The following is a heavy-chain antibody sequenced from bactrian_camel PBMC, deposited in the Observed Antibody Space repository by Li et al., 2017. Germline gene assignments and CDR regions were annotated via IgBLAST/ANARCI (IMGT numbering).Heavy chain of an antibody. V-gene: IGHV3S1*01. CDR3: AADQRGGNCPSPYVLYEYAT. J-gene: IGHJ6*01. CDR2: IRTGDGRT. CDR1: SYMNSDPC. Sequence: QVQLVESGGGSVQNGGSLRLSCVYGSYMNSDPCMAWFRQAPGKEPEGIAAIRTGDGRTFYTPSAQGRYDLPGPCRQYGVSEINNLTLDDTAMYVCAADQRGGNCPSPYVLYEYATSGRGTQVTVS. D-gene: IGHD2*01.